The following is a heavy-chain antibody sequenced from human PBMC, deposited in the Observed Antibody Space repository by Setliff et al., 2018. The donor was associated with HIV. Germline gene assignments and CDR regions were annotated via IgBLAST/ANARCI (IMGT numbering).Heavy chain of an antibody. CDR3: VRDQLRVPERWDFDF. CDR2: ISSDHNT. Sequence: PGGSLRLSCAASGFNVNNKYMSWVRQAPGKGLEWVSTISSDHNTYYPDSVSYADSVRGRFVIYRDSVRNVLYLQMKSLRVEDTALYYCVRDQLRVPERWDFDFWGQGTLVTVSS. CDR1: GFNVNNKY. J-gene: IGHJ4*02. V-gene: IGHV3-66*01. D-gene: IGHD1-26*01.